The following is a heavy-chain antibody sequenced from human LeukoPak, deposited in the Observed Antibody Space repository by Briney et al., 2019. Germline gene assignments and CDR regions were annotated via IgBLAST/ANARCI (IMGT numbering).Heavy chain of an antibody. Sequence: VKFSSNASGGTFSSYAVVWGRQGPGEGLEGMGRDIPGRKIPTYSQTFQGRVTITADTSTNTAYMDRSSLTSADTAVYYCATYNSACQWVEYWGQGNLVHVSS. CDR3: ATYNSACQWVEY. V-gene: IGHV1-69*04. CDR1: GGTFSSYA. J-gene: IGHJ4*02. D-gene: IGHD6-19*01. CDR2: DIPGRKIP.